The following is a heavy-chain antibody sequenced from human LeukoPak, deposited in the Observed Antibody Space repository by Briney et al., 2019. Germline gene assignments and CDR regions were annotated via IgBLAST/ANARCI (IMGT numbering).Heavy chain of an antibody. CDR3: ARDSRFLEWLISPLVGMDV. CDR1: GFTFSSYG. CDR2: ISYDGSNK. J-gene: IGHJ6*02. V-gene: IGHV3-30-3*01. Sequence: GTSLRLSCAASGFTFSSYGIHWVRQAPGKGLEWVAVISYDGSNKYYADSVKGRFTISRDNSKNTLYLQMSNLRAEDTAVYYCARDSRFLEWLISPLVGMDVWGRGTTVTVSS. D-gene: IGHD3-3*01.